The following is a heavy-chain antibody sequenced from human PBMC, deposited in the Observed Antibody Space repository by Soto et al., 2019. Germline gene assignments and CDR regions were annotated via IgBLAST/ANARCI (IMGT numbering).Heavy chain of an antibody. J-gene: IGHJ2*01. V-gene: IGHV1-46*01. Sequence: QVQLVQSGAEVKKPGASVKVSCKASGYTFTSYYMHWVRQAPGQGLEWMGIINPSGGSTSYAQKFQGRVTMTRDTSTSTVYMELSSLRSEDTAVYYCARGPRGGYLFGTYWYFDLWGRGTLVTVSS. CDR2: INPSGGST. CDR1: GYTFTSYY. CDR3: ARGPRGGYLFGTYWYFDL. D-gene: IGHD3-10*01.